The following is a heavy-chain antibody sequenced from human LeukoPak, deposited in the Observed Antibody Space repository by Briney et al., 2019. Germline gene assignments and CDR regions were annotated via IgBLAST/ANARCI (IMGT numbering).Heavy chain of an antibody. Sequence: ASVKLCFTASGYIFTSYGISSVRQAPGQGLEWMGWISGYNGNTKYAQKFQGRVTMTTDTSTSTAYMELRSLRSDDTAAYYCASGRVEHSSTSYYWGQGTLVTVSS. CDR1: GYIFTSYG. CDR3: ASGRVEHSSTSYY. D-gene: IGHD6-6*01. CDR2: ISGYNGNT. V-gene: IGHV1-18*01. J-gene: IGHJ4*02.